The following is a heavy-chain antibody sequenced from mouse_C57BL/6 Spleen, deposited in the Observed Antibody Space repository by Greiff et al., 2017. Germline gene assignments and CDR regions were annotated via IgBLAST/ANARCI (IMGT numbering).Heavy chain of an antibody. J-gene: IGHJ2*01. CDR3: AIGANALDY. V-gene: IGHV1-74*01. CDR2: IHPSDSDT. CDR1: GYTFTSYW. Sequence: QVQLKQPGAELVKPGASVKVSCKASGYTFTSYWMHWVKQRPGQGLEWIGRIHPSDSDTNYNQQFKGKATLTVDKSSSTAYMQLSSLPSEDSAVYYCAIGANALDYWGQGTTLTVSS.